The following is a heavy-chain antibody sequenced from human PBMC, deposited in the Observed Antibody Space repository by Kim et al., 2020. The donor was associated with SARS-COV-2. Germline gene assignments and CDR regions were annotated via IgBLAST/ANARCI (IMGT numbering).Heavy chain of an antibody. CDR3: ARFPRALESYYYGMKS. CDR1: GSTFSNYG. Sequence: GGSLRLSCAGSGSTFSNYGMHWVRQAPGKGLEWVALISYDGTYKYYADSVKGRFTISRDNSKRTLFLQLNGLRAEDTAVYYCARFPRALESYYYGMKSGA. CDR2: ISYDGTYK. J-gene: IGHJ6*02. V-gene: IGHV3-30*03.